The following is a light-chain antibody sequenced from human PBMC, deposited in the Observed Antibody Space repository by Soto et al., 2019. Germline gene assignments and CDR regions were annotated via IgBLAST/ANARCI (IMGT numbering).Light chain of an antibody. CDR2: GVS. CDR3: HQYGSSHS. CDR1: QSVINY. J-gene: IGKJ2*03. Sequence: EVVLTQSPGTLSLSPGERATLSCRASQSVINYLGWYQQKPGQAPRLLIYGVSSRATGIPDRFSGSGSGTDFNLTISRLEPEDFAVYYCHQYGSSHSFGQGTKLEIK. V-gene: IGKV3-20*01.